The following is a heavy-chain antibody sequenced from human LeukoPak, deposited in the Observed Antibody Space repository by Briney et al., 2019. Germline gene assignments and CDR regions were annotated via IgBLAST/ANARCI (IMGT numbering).Heavy chain of an antibody. CDR1: GYTFTSYG. J-gene: IGHJ6*02. CDR3: ARVYYYGSGRDYYYGMDV. D-gene: IGHD3-10*01. CDR2: ISAYNGNT. V-gene: IGHV1-18*01. Sequence: ASVKVSCKASGYTFTSYGISWVRQAPGQGLEWMGWISAYNGNTNYAQKLQGRVTMTTDTSTSTAYMELRSLRSEDTAVYYCARVYYYGSGRDYYYGMDVWGQGTTVTVSS.